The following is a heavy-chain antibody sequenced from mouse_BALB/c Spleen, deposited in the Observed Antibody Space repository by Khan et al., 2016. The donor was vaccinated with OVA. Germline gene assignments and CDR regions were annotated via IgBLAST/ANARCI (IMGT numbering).Heavy chain of an antibody. Sequence: VELVESGPGLVAPSQSLSITCTISGFSLTNYGVHWVRQPPGKGLEWLVLMWSDGSTTYNSALKSRLTISKDNSKSQVFLKMNSRQTDDTAMYFCARQPYYHYNVMDYWGQGTSVTVSS. CDR2: MWSDGST. CDR1: GFSLTNYG. V-gene: IGHV2-6-1*01. J-gene: IGHJ4*01. CDR3: ARQPYYHYNVMDY. D-gene: IGHD2-10*01.